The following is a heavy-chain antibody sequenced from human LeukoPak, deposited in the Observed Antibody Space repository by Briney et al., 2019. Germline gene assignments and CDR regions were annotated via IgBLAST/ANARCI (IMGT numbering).Heavy chain of an antibody. CDR2: ISGSGGST. Sequence: PGASLRLSCAASGFTFSSYAMSWVRQAPGKGLEWVSAISGSGGSTYYADSVKGRFTISRDNSKNTLYLQMNSLRAEDTAVYYCARDHPSCSGGSCYWKWGQGTLVTVSS. V-gene: IGHV3-23*01. D-gene: IGHD2-15*01. CDR1: GFTFSSYA. CDR3: ARDHPSCSGGSCYWK. J-gene: IGHJ4*02.